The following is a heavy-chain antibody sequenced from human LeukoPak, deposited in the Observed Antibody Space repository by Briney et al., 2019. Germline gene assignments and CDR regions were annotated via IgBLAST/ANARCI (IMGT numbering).Heavy chain of an antibody. CDR1: GYTFTTYY. D-gene: IGHD1-1*01. J-gene: IGHJ4*02. V-gene: IGHV1-46*01. CDR2: INPSGGGT. CDR3: ARSALSGTGYFDY. Sequence: GASVKVSCKASGYTFTTYYMHWVRQAPGQGLEWMGIINPSGGGTTYAQKFRGRVSMTGGTSTSTVYMELTSLISEDTAVYYCARSALSGTGYFDYWGQGTLVTVSS.